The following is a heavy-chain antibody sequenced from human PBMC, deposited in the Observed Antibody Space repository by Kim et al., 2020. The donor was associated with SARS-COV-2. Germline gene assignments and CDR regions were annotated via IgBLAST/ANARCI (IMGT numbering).Heavy chain of an antibody. CDR2: IYYTGTT. J-gene: IGHJ5*02. D-gene: IGHD2-8*02. V-gene: IGHV4-39*01. CDR1: GGSISSSDYS. Sequence: SETLSLTCTVSGGSISSSDYSWGWIRQPPGKGLEWIGSIYYTGTTYYNPSLKSRVTISVDTSKNQFSLKLSSVTDATVYYCARHGCTGGVCYFDPWGQGTLVTVSS. CDR3: ARHGCTGGVCYFDP.